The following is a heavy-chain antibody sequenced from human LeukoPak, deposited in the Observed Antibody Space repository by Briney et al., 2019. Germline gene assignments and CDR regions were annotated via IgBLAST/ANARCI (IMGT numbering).Heavy chain of an antibody. CDR1: GGSISSSSYY. CDR3: ARGNYDFWSGYYYYGMDV. CDR2: IYSGST. Sequence: SETLSLTCTVSGGSISSSSYYWGWIRQPPGKGLEWIGSIYSGSTYYNPSLKSRVTISVDTSKNQFSLKLSSVTAADTAVCYCARGNYDFWSGYYYYGMDVWGQGTTVTVSS. D-gene: IGHD3-3*01. J-gene: IGHJ6*02. V-gene: IGHV4-39*07.